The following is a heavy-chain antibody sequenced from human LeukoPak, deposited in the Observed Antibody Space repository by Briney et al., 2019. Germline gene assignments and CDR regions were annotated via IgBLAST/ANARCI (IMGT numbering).Heavy chain of an antibody. V-gene: IGHV1-18*01. CDR2: INNYNGNT. Sequence: ASVKVSCKASGYTFTNFAISWVRQAPGEGLEWMGWINNYNGNTDYAQKVQDRVTMTADTSTSTAYMELRSLRSDDTAVYYCTREDLCGGNVYRCGGSDSWGQGTLVTVSS. CDR1: GYTFTNFA. CDR3: TREDLCGGNVYRCGGSDS. J-gene: IGHJ4*02. D-gene: IGHD4-23*01.